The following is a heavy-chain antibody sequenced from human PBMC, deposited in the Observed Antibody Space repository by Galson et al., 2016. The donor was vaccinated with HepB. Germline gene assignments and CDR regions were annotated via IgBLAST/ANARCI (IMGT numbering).Heavy chain of an antibody. D-gene: IGHD3-10*01. CDR2: IASSGEI. Sequence: LSLTCTVSAGSIRGYFWSWIRQPPGSGLEWIAYIASSGEINYNPSLKSRVTMSLDTSTNQFSLRLSSVTAADTAVYYCARFLGSGSRYFDFWGQGTLVTVSS. V-gene: IGHV4-59*01. CDR3: ARFLGSGSRYFDF. J-gene: IGHJ4*02. CDR1: AGSIRGYF.